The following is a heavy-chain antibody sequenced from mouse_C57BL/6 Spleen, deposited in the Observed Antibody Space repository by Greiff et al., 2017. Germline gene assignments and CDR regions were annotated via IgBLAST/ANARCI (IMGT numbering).Heavy chain of an antibody. CDR2: IDPSDSYT. D-gene: IGHD1-1*01. Sequence: QVQLQQPGAELVKPGASVKLSCKASGYTFTSYWMQWVKQRPGQGLEWIGEIDPSDSYTNYNQKFKGKATLTVDTSSSTAYVQLSSLTSEDSAVYYCARDCYGSGPFAYWGQGTLVTVSA. V-gene: IGHV1-50*01. J-gene: IGHJ3*01. CDR3: ARDCYGSGPFAY. CDR1: GYTFTSYW.